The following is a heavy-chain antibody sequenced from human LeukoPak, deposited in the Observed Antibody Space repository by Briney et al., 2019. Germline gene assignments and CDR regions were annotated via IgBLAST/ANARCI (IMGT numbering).Heavy chain of an antibody. CDR3: AKDLGLVVSGWFDP. D-gene: IGHD6-19*01. Sequence: GGSLRLSCAASGFTFDDYGMHWVRQAPGKGLEWVAFIRYDGSNKYYADSVEGRFTISRDNSKNTLYLQMNSLRAEDTAVYYCAKDLGLVVSGWFDPWGQGTLVTVSS. CDR2: IRYDGSNK. V-gene: IGHV3-30*02. J-gene: IGHJ5*02. CDR1: GFTFDDYG.